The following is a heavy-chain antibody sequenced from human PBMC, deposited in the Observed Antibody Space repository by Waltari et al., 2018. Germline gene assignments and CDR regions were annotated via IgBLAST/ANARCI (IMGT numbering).Heavy chain of an antibody. J-gene: IGHJ4*02. CDR1: GYTFTGYY. D-gene: IGHD3-9*01. CDR2: INPNSGGT. Sequence: VQLVQSAAEVKKPAASVKVSCKASGYTFTGYYMHWVRQAPGQGLGWMGRINPNSGGTNYAQKLQGRVTMTRDTSISTAYMELSRLRSDDTAVYYCARGPPILTGYLDDYWGQGTLVTVSS. CDR3: ARGPPILTGYLDDY. V-gene: IGHV1-2*06.